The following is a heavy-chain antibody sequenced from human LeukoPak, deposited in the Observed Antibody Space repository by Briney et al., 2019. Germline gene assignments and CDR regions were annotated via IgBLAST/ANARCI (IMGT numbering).Heavy chain of an antibody. CDR1: GGSISSYY. CDR2: IYYSGST. J-gene: IGHJ4*02. CDR3: ARDGIAARRGGYFDY. Sequence: PSETLSLTCTVSGGSISSYYWSWIRQPPGKGLEWIGYIYYSGSTNYNPSLKSRVTISVDTSKNQFSLKLSSVTAADTAVYYCARDGIAARRGGYFDYWGQGTLVTVSS. D-gene: IGHD6-6*01. V-gene: IGHV4-59*12.